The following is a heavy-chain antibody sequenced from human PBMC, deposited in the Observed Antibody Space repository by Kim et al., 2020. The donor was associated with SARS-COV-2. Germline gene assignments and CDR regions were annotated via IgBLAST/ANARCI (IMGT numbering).Heavy chain of an antibody. CDR1: GFTFRNYG. D-gene: IGHD6-13*01. CDR2: IYYDGRNA. V-gene: IGHV3-33*01. CDR3: ATVRGSDSSNWYSDY. Sequence: GRSLRLSCAASGFTFRNYGMHWVRQAPGKGLEWVAVIYYDGRNAYYIDSVKGRFTVSRDNSKNTLYLQMNSLRVEDTAVYYCATVRGSDSSNWYSDYWGQGTLVTVSS. J-gene: IGHJ4*02.